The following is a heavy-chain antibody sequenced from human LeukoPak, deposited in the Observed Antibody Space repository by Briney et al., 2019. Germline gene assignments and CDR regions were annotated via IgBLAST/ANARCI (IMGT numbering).Heavy chain of an antibody. V-gene: IGHV1-69*13. Sequence: ASVKVSCKASGGTFSSYAISRVREAPGQGLEWMGGIIPNFGTANYAQNFQGRVAITADESTSTAYMELSRLRYADMAVYYCASFRDSSSWYPFDYWGQGTLVTVSS. CDR2: IIPNFGTA. J-gene: IGHJ4*02. CDR3: ASFRDSSSWYPFDY. D-gene: IGHD6-13*01. CDR1: GGTFSSYA.